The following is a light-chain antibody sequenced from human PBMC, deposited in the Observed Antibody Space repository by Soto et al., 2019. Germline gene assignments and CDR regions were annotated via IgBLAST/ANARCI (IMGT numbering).Light chain of an antibody. CDR1: QGIHSY. J-gene: IGKJ3*01. V-gene: IGKV1-27*01. Sequence: DFQMTQSPSSLSASVGDRVTITCRASQGIHSYLAWFQQKPGKVPQLLIYAASTLQAGVPSRFRGSGSGTAFTLTINSLQPEDVATYYCQKYDSVPFTFGPGTKV. CDR3: QKYDSVPFT. CDR2: AAS.